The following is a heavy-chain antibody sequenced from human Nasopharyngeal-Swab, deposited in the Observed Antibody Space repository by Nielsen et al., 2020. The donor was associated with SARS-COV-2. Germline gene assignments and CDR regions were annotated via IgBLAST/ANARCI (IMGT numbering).Heavy chain of an antibody. V-gene: IGHV1-2*04. CDR1: GYTFTGYY. CDR2: INPNSGGT. D-gene: IGHD6-19*01. Sequence: ASVKVSCKASGYTFTGYYMHWVRQAPGQGLEWMGWINPNSGGTNYAQKFQGWGTMTRDTSISTAYMELSRLRSDDTAVYYCARDSSDPYGMDVWGQGTTVTVSS. J-gene: IGHJ6*02. CDR3: ARDSSDPYGMDV.